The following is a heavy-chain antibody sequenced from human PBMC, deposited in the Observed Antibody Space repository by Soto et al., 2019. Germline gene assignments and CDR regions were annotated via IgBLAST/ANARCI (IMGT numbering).Heavy chain of an antibody. J-gene: IGHJ4*02. CDR1: GFTFSSYW. V-gene: IGHV3-74*01. CDR2: INSDGSST. CDR3: ARDGGYSSSLRSGELYDY. D-gene: IGHD6-6*01. Sequence: GGSLRLSCAASGFTFSSYWMHWVRQAPGKGLVWVSRINSDGSSTSYADSVKGRFTISRDNAKNTLYLQMNSLRAEDTAVYYCARDGGYSSSLRSGELYDYWGQGTLVTVSS.